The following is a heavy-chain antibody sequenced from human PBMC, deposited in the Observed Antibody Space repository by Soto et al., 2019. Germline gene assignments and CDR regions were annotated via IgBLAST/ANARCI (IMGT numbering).Heavy chain of an antibody. V-gene: IGHV4-30-4*01. Sequence: SETLSLTCTVSGGSISSGDYYWSWIRQPPGKGLEWLGYIFYRGTTYYNPSLKRRLSISVDTSKNQFSLKLASVTAADTAVYYCASQKLDVPAYFDYWGQGTLVTVSS. CDR1: GGSISSGDYY. CDR2: IFYRGTT. CDR3: ASQKLDVPAYFDY. J-gene: IGHJ4*02. D-gene: IGHD6-13*01.